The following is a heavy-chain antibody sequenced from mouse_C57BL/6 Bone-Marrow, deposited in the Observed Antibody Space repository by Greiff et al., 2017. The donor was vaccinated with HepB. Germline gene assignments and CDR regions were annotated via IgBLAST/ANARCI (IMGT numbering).Heavy chain of an antibody. Sequence: VQLQQSGAELVRPGTSVKVSCKASGYAFTNYLIEWVKQRPGQGLEWIGVINPGSGGTNYNEKFQGKATLTADKSSSTAYMQLSSLTSEDSAVYFCARGGFPYYFDFWGQGTTLTVSS. CDR1: GYAFTNYL. V-gene: IGHV1-54*01. CDR2: INPGSGGT. CDR3: ARGGFPYYFDF. D-gene: IGHD1-1*02. J-gene: IGHJ2*01.